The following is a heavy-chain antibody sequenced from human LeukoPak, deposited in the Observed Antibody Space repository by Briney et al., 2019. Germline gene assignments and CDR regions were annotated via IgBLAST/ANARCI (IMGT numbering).Heavy chain of an antibody. CDR1: GFTFSSYW. CDR2: IKQDGSEK. V-gene: IGHV3-7*01. CDR3: ASCPHYSNGWFDP. J-gene: IGHJ5*02. Sequence: GGSLGLSCAASGFTFSSYWMSWVRQAPGKGLEWVANIKQDGSEKYYVDSVKGRFTISRDNAKNSLYLQMNSLRAEDTAVYYCASCPHYSNGWFDPWGQGTLVTVSS. D-gene: IGHD4-11*01.